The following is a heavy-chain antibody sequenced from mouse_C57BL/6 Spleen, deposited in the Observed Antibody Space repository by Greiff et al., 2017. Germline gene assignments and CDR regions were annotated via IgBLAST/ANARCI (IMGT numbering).Heavy chain of an antibody. CDR2: IYPGDGDT. CDR1: GYAFSSYW. V-gene: IGHV1-80*01. J-gene: IGHJ3*01. D-gene: IGHD1-1*01. Sequence: QVQLQQSGAELVKPGASVKISCKASGYAFSSYWMNWVKQRPGKGLEWIGQIYPGDGDTNYNGKFKGKATLTADKSSSTAYMQLSSLTSEDSAVYFCARDSDGSSSYRFGYWGQGPLVTVSA. CDR3: ARDSDGSSSYRFGY.